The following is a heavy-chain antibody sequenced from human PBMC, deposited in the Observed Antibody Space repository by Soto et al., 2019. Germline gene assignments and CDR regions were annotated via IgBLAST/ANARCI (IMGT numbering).Heavy chain of an antibody. CDR3: VRSIATRREVDY. CDR2: ISGTGGTT. D-gene: IGHD6-6*01. CDR1: GFTFYNYA. V-gene: IGHV3-23*01. J-gene: IGHJ4*02. Sequence: EVQLLESGGGLVQPGGSLRLSCAASGFTFYNYAMSWVRQAPGKGLEWVSGISGTGGTTYYADSVKGRFTIFRDNSKKTLYLQMSSLRAEDTALYYCVRSIATRREVDYWGQGTLVTVSS.